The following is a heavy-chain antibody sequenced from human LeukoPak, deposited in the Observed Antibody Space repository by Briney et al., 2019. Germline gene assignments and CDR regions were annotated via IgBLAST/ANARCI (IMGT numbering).Heavy chain of an antibody. J-gene: IGHJ4*02. D-gene: IGHD6-13*01. CDR2: ISYDGSNK. V-gene: IGHV3-30*19. CDR3: ARSGHSSSWYTLDFFDY. Sequence: GGSLRLSCVASGFTFITYDMHWVRQAPGKGLEWVAVISYDGSNKYYADSVKGRFTISRDNSKNTLYLQMNSLRAEDTAVYYCARSGHSSSWYTLDFFDYWGQGTLVTVSS. CDR1: GFTFITYD.